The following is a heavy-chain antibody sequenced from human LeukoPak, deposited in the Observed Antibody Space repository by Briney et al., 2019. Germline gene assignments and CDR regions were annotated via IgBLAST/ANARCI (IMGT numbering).Heavy chain of an antibody. CDR1: GFAFRSEA. D-gene: IGHD1-1*01. J-gene: IGHJ4*02. CDR3: AKVRSGSANWALRIFDN. V-gene: IGHV3-23*01. Sequence: GGSLRLSCEVSGFAFRSEAMSWVRQSPARGLEWVASISPGGGTTYYADYVKDRFTISRDNSNNMLYVQMNSLRAEDTAVYYCAKVRSGSANWALRIFDNWGQGTLVTVSS. CDR2: ISPGGGTT.